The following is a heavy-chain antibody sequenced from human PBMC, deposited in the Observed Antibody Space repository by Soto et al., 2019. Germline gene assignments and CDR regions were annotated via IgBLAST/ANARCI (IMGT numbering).Heavy chain of an antibody. Sequence: LRLSCAASGFTFSSYAMHWVRQAPGKGLEWVAVISYDGSNKYYADSVKGRFTISRDNSKNTLYLQMNSLRAEDTAVYYCARAYGFDYWGQGTLVTVSS. D-gene: IGHD3-10*01. CDR2: ISYDGSNK. J-gene: IGHJ4*02. CDR1: GFTFSSYA. V-gene: IGHV3-30-3*01. CDR3: ARAYGFDY.